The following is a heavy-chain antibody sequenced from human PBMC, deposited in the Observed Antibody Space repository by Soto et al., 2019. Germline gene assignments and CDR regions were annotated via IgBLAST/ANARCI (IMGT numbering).Heavy chain of an antibody. CDR2: ISWKSSSI. J-gene: IGHJ4*02. CDR1: GFIFDEYA. Sequence: EVELVESGGGLVQPGRSLRLSCAASGFIFDEYAMHWVRQGPGKGLEWVSGISWKSSSIGYADSVKGRFTISRDNAQNSLYLQMNSLRDEDTALYYCARATGDGDSSIDYWGQGTLVTVSS. CDR3: ARATGDGDSSIDY. V-gene: IGHV3-9*01. D-gene: IGHD4-17*01.